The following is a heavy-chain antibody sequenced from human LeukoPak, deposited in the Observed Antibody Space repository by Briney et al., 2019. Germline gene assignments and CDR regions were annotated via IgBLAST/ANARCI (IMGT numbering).Heavy chain of an antibody. CDR3: ARDRRKYLDY. V-gene: IGHV3-21*01. CDR2: ISSSSSYI. D-gene: IGHD6-6*01. CDR1: GFTFSSYS. J-gene: IGHJ4*02. Sequence: GGSLRLSCAAPGFTFSSYSMNWVRQAPGKGLEWVSSISSSSSYIYYADSVKGRFTISRDNAKNSLYLQMNSLRAEDTAVYYCARDRRKYLDYRGQGTLVTVSS.